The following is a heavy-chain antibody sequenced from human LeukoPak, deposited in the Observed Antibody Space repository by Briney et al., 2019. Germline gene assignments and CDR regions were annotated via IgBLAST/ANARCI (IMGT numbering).Heavy chain of an antibody. CDR1: GGSISSYY. V-gene: IGHV4-59*01. CDR2: IYYSGST. D-gene: IGHD6-6*01. CDR3: ARRIAARRGAFDI. Sequence: SETLSLTCTVSGGSISSYYWSWIRQPPGKGLEWIGYIYYSGSTNYNPSLKSRVTISVDTSKNQFSLKLSSVTAADTAVYYCARRIAARRGAFDIWGQGTMVTVSS. J-gene: IGHJ3*02.